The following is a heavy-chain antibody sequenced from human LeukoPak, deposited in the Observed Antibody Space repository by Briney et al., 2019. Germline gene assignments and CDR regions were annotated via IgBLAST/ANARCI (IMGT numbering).Heavy chain of an antibody. Sequence: PGGSLRLSCAASGFTFSSYSMNWVRQAPGKGLEWVSSISSSSSYIYYADSVKGRFTISRDNAKNSLYLQMNSLRAEDTAVYYCAREPYCSGGSCYSGWFDPWGQGTLVTVSS. CDR1: GFTFSSYS. V-gene: IGHV3-21*01. CDR3: AREPYCSGGSCYSGWFDP. D-gene: IGHD2-15*01. CDR2: ISSSSSYI. J-gene: IGHJ5*02.